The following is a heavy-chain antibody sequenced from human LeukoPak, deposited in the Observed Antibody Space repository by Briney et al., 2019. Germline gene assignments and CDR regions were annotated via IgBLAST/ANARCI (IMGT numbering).Heavy chain of an antibody. CDR3: AGSRSDSSGYLDY. CDR1: GGSFSGYY. V-gene: IGHV4-34*01. D-gene: IGHD3-22*01. CDR2: INHSGST. Sequence: SETLSLTCAVYGGSFSGYYWSWIRQPPGKGLEWIGEINHSGSTNYNPSLKSRVTISVDTSKNQFSLKLSSVTAADTAVYYCAGSRSDSSGYLDYWGQGTLVTVSS. J-gene: IGHJ4*02.